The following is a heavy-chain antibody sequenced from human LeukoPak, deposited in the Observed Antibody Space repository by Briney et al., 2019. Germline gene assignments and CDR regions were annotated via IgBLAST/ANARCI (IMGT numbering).Heavy chain of an antibody. Sequence: GGSLRLSCAASGFTFSSYAMSWVRQAPGKGLEWVSAISGSGGSTYYADSVKGRFTISRDNSKNTLYLQMNSLRAEDTAIYYCAKDSSPGGDYFDSWGQGTLVTVSS. CDR2: ISGSGGST. CDR1: GFTFSSYA. CDR3: AKDSSPGGDYFDS. J-gene: IGHJ4*02. V-gene: IGHV3-23*01. D-gene: IGHD3-16*01.